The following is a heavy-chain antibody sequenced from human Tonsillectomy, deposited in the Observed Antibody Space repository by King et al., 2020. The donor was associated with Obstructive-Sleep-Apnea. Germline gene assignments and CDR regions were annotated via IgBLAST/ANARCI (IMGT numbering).Heavy chain of an antibody. CDR1: GFTFSSYD. Sequence: VQLVESGGGVVQPGGSLRLSFAASGFTFSSYDMHWFRQAPGKGLDWVAFIRYDGSIKYYADSVKGRFTISRDNSKNTLYLHMNSLRADDTAVYYCASRDYCTSTTCYDGIAHWYFDLWGRGTLVTVSS. V-gene: IGHV3-30*02. CDR2: IRYDGSIK. D-gene: IGHD2-2*01. CDR3: ASRDYCTSTTCYDGIAHWYFDL. J-gene: IGHJ2*01.